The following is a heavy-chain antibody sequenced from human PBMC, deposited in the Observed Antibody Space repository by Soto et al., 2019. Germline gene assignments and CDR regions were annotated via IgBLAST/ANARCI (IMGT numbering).Heavy chain of an antibody. D-gene: IGHD1-26*01. J-gene: IGHJ4*02. CDR2: IYYSGST. CDR1: GGSISSGGYY. Sequence: PSETLSLTCTVSGGSISSGGYYWSWIRQHPGKGLEWIGYIYYSGSTYYNPSLKRRVSISVDTSKMQFSLNLTSVTAADTAVYYCARHVEWEIFYYFEHWGQGTPVPVSS. CDR3: ARHVEWEIFYYFEH. V-gene: IGHV4-31*08.